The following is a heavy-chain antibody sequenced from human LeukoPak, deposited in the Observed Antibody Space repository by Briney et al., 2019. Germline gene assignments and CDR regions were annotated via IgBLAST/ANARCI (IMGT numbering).Heavy chain of an antibody. J-gene: IGHJ4*02. CDR2: ISWNSGSI. CDR1: GFTFSGYA. D-gene: IGHD3-22*01. Sequence: GGSLRLSCAASGFTFSGYAMSWVRQAPGKGLEWVSGISWNSGSIGYADSVKGRFTISRDNAKNSLYLQMNSLRAEDTALYYCAKDQYYYDSSGYYSYWGQGTLVTVSS. V-gene: IGHV3-9*01. CDR3: AKDQYYYDSSGYYSY.